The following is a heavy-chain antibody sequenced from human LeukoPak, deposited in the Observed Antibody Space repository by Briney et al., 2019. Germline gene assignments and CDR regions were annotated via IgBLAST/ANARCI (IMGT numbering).Heavy chain of an antibody. V-gene: IGHV1-18*01. J-gene: IGHJ3*02. Sequence: ASVKVSCKASGYTFTNYGINWLRQAPGQGLEWLGWISTYNDDTKYAQKFQGRVTMTTDTSTSTAYMELRSLRSDDTAVYYCARESMRAFDIWGQGTMVTVSS. CDR2: ISTYNDDT. CDR1: GYTFTNYG. D-gene: IGHD2-8*01. CDR3: ARESMRAFDI.